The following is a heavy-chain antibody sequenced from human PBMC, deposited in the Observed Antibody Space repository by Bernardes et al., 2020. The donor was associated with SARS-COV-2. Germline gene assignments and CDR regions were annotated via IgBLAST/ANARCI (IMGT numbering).Heavy chain of an antibody. D-gene: IGHD5-18*01. J-gene: IGHJ4*02. Sequence: GGSLRLSCAASGFTFSDYYMSWIRQAPGKGLEWVSYISSSSSYTNYADSVKGRFTISRDNAKNSLYLQMNSRRAEDTAVYYCATDDYSYGYMGGGFGDYWGQGTLVTVSS. CDR3: ATDDYSYGYMGGGFGDY. V-gene: IGHV3-11*03. CDR2: ISSSSSYT. CDR1: GFTFSDYY.